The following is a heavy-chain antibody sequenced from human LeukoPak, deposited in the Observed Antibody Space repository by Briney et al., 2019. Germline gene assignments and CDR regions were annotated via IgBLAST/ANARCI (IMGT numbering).Heavy chain of an antibody. Sequence: SVTVSCKASGYTFTNYYIHWVRQAPGQGLEWMGKIHPSGGSTSYPQNFQGRVTMIRDTSTGTVFMELSSLRSEDTAVYFCARSSTVTAARWHFDLWGRGTLVT. D-gene: IGHD4-17*01. CDR3: ARSSTVTAARWHFDL. CDR1: GYTFTNYY. CDR2: IHPSGGST. J-gene: IGHJ2*01. V-gene: IGHV1-46*01.